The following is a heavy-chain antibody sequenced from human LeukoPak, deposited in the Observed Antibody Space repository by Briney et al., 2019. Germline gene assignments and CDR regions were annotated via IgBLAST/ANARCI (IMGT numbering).Heavy chain of an antibody. J-gene: IGHJ6*03. D-gene: IGHD2-2*01. CDR2: IYTSGST. CDR3: ARGVVVVPAAIDDPPMDV. CDR1: GGSISSYD. Sequence: SETLSLTCTVSGGSISSYDWSWIRKPAGKGLELIGRIYTSGSTNYNPSLKSRVTMSVDTSKNQFSLKLSSVTAAATAVHYCARGVVVVPAAIDDPPMDVWGKGTTVPASS. V-gene: IGHV4-4*07.